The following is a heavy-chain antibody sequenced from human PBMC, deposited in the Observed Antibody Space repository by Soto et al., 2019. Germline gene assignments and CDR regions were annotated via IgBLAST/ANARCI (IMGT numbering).Heavy chain of an antibody. D-gene: IGHD3-10*01. V-gene: IGHV1-69*01. CDR2: IIPIFGTA. CDR1: GGTFSSYA. Sequence: QVQLVQSGAEVKKPGSSVKVSCKASGGTFSSYAISWVRQAPGQGLEWMGGIIPIFGTANYAQKFQGRVTITADESTSTAYMELSSLRSEGTAVYYCARDFYGSGRGFLVSRVGYYYYGMDVWGQGTTVTVSS. CDR3: ARDFYGSGRGFLVSRVGYYYYGMDV. J-gene: IGHJ6*02.